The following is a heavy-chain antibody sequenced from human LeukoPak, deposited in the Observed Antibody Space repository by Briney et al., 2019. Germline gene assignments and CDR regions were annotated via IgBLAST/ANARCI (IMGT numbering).Heavy chain of an antibody. D-gene: IGHD5-12*01. J-gene: IGHJ4*02. CDR3: ARGGYSGSYYRFS. V-gene: IGHV3-74*01. CDR2: TSKAGSDT. CDR1: GFSFSDYW. Sequence: PGGSLRLSCVVSGFSFSDYWMHWVRQAPGKGPEWLSRTSKAGSDTFYADAAKGRFTASRDNAKNTFYLQVTNVRPEDTAVYYCARGGYSGSYYRFSWGQGTLVTVAS.